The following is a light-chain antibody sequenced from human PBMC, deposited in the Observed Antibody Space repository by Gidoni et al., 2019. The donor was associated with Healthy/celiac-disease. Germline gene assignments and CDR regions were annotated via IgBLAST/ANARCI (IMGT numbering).Light chain of an antibody. V-gene: IGKV1-5*01. Sequence: DIHMTQSPSTLSASVGDRVTITCRASQSISSWLAWYQQKPGKAPKLLIYDASSLESGVPSRFSGSGSGTEFTLTISSLQPDDFATYYCQQYNSYSRTFXQXTKVEIK. J-gene: IGKJ1*01. CDR1: QSISSW. CDR3: QQYNSYSRT. CDR2: DAS.